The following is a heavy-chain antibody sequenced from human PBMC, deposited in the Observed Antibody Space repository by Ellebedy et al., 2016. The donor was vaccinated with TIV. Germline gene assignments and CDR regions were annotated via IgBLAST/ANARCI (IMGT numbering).Heavy chain of an antibody. CDR1: GSTISRSW. CDR3: LPHDGLGY. CDR2: INQNGREK. Sequence: PGGSLRLSCAASGSTISRSWMSRVRQAPGKGLEWVANINQNGREKNFVDSVKGRFTISRDNAKNSLFLQMNSLRAEDTAVYYCLPHDGLGYWGQGTLVTASS. D-gene: IGHD1-1*01. J-gene: IGHJ4*02. V-gene: IGHV3-7*01.